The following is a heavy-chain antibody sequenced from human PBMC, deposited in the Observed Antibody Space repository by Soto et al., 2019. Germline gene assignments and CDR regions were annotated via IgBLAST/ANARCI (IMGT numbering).Heavy chain of an antibody. D-gene: IGHD4-17*01. V-gene: IGHV4-34*01. J-gene: IGHJ4*02. CDR1: GGSFSGYY. CDR2: INHSGST. CDR3: ARGRRTAVTLDY. Sequence: QVQLQQWGAGLLKPSETLSLTCAVYGGSFSGYYWSWIRQPPGKGREWIGEINHSGSTNYNPSLKSRVTVSVDTTKNRFSLKLSSVTAADTAVYYCARGRRTAVTLDYWGQGTLVTVSS.